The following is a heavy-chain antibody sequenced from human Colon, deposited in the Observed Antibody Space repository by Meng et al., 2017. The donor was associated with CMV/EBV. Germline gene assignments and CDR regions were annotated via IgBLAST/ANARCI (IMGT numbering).Heavy chain of an antibody. CDR1: GVNLDDYA. Sequence: SLKISCAVSGVNLDDYAMHWVRQAPGKGLEWVSGFYGNGGRIDYADSVKGRFTISRDSAKNSLYLQMNGLRTDDTAVYYCVRDVSPGGADVWGRGTAVTVSS. D-gene: IGHD3-16*01. V-gene: IGHV3-9*01. J-gene: IGHJ6*02. CDR2: FYGNGGRI. CDR3: VRDVSPGGADV.